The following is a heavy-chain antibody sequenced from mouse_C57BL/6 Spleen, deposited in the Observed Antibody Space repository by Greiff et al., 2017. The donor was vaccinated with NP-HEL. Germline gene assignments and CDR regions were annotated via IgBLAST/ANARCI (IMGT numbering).Heavy chain of an antibody. CDR3: ARWGITTVVAGFDY. CDR1: GFTFSSYA. J-gene: IGHJ2*01. V-gene: IGHV5-4*03. Sequence: DVMLVESGGGLVKPGGSLKLSCAASGFTFSSYAMSWVRQTPEKRLEWVATISDGGSYTYYPDNVKGRFTISRDNAKNNLYLQMSHLKSEDTAMYYCARWGITTVVAGFDYWGQGTTLTVSS. D-gene: IGHD1-1*01. CDR2: ISDGGSYT.